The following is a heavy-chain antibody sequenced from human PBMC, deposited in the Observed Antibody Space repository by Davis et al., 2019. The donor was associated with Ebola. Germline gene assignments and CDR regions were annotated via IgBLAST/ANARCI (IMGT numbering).Heavy chain of an antibody. D-gene: IGHD3-10*01. CDR3: SRSFIYNWLHP. J-gene: IGHJ5*02. V-gene: IGHV2-70*17. CDR2: IDSNDDK. Sequence: SGPTLVKPTQTLTVTCSFSGFSIKTPGMCVTWIRQPPGKALEWLARIDSNDDKLFNPSLRTRLSISRDTSKNQVVLAMTNVGPDDTGTYYCSRSFIYNWLHPWGPGTLVTVSS. CDR1: GFSIKTPGMC.